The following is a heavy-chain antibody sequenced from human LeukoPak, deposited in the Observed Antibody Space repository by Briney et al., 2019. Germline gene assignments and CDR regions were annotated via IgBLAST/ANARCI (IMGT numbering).Heavy chain of an antibody. CDR3: ARQRSGFAPKYYFYMDV. Sequence: GESLQISCKGSGYSFINYWIGWVRQMPGKGLEWMGIIYPGDSDTRYSPSFQGQVTISADKSISTAYLQWSSLKASDTAMYYCARQRSGFAPKYYFYMDVWGKGTTVTVSS. J-gene: IGHJ6*03. V-gene: IGHV5-51*01. CDR1: GYSFINYW. D-gene: IGHD3-10*01. CDR2: IYPGDSDT.